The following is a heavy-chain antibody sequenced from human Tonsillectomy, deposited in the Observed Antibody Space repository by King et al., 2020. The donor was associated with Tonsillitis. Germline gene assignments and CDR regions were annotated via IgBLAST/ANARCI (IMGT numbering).Heavy chain of an antibody. V-gene: IGHV5-51*01. CDR3: ARLSYPSGDFGYFAL. CDR2: IDPGDSDT. D-gene: IGHD3-10*01. Sequence: QLVQSGAEVKKPGESLKISCKGSGYSFTTYWIGWVRQMPGKGLEWMGIIDPGDSDTRYSPSFQGQVTISADKSISTAYLQWSSLKASDTAIYYCARLSYPSGDFGYFALWGRGTLVTVSS. CDR1: GYSFTTYW. J-gene: IGHJ2*01.